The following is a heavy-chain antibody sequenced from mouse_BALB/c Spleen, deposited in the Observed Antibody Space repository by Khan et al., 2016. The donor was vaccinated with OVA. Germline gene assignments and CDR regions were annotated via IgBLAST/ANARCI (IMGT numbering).Heavy chain of an antibody. Sequence: EVELVESGGDLVKPGGSLKLSCAASGFTFSSSGMSWVRQTPDKRLEWVATISSDGSYTYYPDSVKGRFTISRDNAKNTLYLQMSSLKSEDTAKYYCARAYYGNREAMDYWGQGTSVTVSS. V-gene: IGHV5-6*01. D-gene: IGHD2-10*01. CDR1: GFTFSSSG. CDR3: ARAYYGNREAMDY. J-gene: IGHJ4*01. CDR2: ISSDGSYT.